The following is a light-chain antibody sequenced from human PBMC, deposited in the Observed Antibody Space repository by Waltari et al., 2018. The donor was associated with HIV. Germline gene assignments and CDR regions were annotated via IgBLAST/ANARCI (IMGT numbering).Light chain of an antibody. CDR3: HSRDSSGNHVV. J-gene: IGLJ2*01. V-gene: IGLV3-19*01. CDR2: GKN. CDR1: SLRGYY. Sequence: SSELTQDPAVSVALGQTVRITCQGDSLRGYYASWYQQKPRQAPVLVIYGKNNRPSGIPDRFSGSSSGNTASLTITGTQAEDEADYYCHSRDSSGNHVVFGGGTELTVL.